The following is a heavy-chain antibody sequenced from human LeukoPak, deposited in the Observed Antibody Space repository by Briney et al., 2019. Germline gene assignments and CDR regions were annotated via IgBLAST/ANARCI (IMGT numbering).Heavy chain of an antibody. CDR1: GFTFSSHW. CDR2: IQQDGSDK. CDR3: AKTRVGISSDFDL. V-gene: IGHV3-7*03. Sequence: GGPLRLSCAASGFTFSSHWMSWVRQAPGKGLEWVANIQQDGSDKNYVDSVKGRFTISRDNSKNTLYLRMNSLRVEDTAVYYCAKTRVGISSDFDLWGQGALVTVSS. D-gene: IGHD3-22*01. J-gene: IGHJ4*02.